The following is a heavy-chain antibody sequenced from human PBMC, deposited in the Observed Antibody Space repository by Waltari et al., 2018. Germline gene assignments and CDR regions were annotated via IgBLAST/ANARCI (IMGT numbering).Heavy chain of an antibody. CDR2: FDPEEGET. J-gene: IGHJ5*02. CDR1: GYTLTELS. Sequence: QVQLVQSGAEVKKPGASVKVSCKVSGYTLTELSMHWVRQAPGKGLEWMGGFDPEEGETIYEQKFQGRVTMTEDTSTDTAYMELSSLRSEDTAVYYCATDPRYGDYWGWFDPWGQGTLVTVSS. V-gene: IGHV1-24*01. D-gene: IGHD4-17*01. CDR3: ATDPRYGDYWGWFDP.